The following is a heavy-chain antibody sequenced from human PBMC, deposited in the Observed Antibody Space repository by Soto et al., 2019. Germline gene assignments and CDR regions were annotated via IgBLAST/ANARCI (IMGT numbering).Heavy chain of an antibody. D-gene: IGHD3-22*01. J-gene: IGHJ4*02. CDR1: GFTFSSYG. V-gene: IGHV3-33*01. Sequence: QVQLVESGGGVVQPGRSLRLSCAASGFTFSSYGMHWVRQAPGKGLEWVAVIWSDGSNKYYADSVKGRFTISRDNSKNTLYLQMNRLRAEDTAVYYCARGFPYYYDSSGYYNLFDYWGQGTLVTVSS. CDR2: IWSDGSNK. CDR3: ARGFPYYYDSSGYYNLFDY.